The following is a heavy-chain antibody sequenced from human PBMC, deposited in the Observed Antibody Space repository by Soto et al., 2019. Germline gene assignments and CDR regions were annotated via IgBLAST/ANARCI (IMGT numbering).Heavy chain of an antibody. Sequence: SETLSLTCTVSGGSISGHYWIWIRQSPGKRLEWIGYIFYSGSTNYNPSLKSRVTLSVDTSKNQFSLRMSSVTAADTAVYYCARVGSSGWSPDYWGQGTLVTVSS. CDR2: IFYSGST. V-gene: IGHV4-59*11. J-gene: IGHJ4*02. CDR3: ARVGSSGWSPDY. D-gene: IGHD6-19*01. CDR1: GGSISGHY.